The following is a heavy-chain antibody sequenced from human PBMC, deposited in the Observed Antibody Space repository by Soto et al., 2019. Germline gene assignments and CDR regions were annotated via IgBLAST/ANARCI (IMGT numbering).Heavy chain of an antibody. D-gene: IGHD1-26*01. V-gene: IGHV1-69*12. Sequence: QVQLVQSGAEVKKPGSSVTVSCKASGGTFSSYTISWVRQAPGQGLEWMGGIIPIFGTANYAQKFQGRVTTTADEPTGSAYMELSSLRSEDTAVYYGARGNHRSLPLRHFDLWGRGTLVTVSS. J-gene: IGHJ2*01. CDR1: GGTFSSYT. CDR3: ARGNHRSLPLRHFDL. CDR2: IIPIFGTA.